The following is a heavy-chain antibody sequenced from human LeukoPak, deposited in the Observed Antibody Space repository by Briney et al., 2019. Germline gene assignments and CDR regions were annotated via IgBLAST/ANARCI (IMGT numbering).Heavy chain of an antibody. J-gene: IGHJ4*02. CDR3: ARDTSDSSGYHYGPDY. CDR2: INHSGST. V-gene: IGHV4-34*01. CDR1: GGSFSGYY. Sequence: SETLSLTCAVYGGSFSGYYWSWIRQPPGKGLEWIGEINHSGSTNYNPSLKSRVTISVDTSKNQFSLKLSSVTAADTAVYYCARDTSDSSGYHYGPDYWGQGTLVTVSS. D-gene: IGHD3-22*01.